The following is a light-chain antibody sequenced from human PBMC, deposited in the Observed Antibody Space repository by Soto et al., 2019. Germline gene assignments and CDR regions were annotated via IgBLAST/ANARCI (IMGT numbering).Light chain of an antibody. J-gene: IGKJ1*01. CDR2: DTY. CDR3: QQRSNWPRT. Sequence: EIVMTQSPATLSVSPGERASLSFSASQSVISKLALYQQKPGQAPRLVIYDTYTRATGIPARFSGSGSGTEFTLTISGLQSEDCAVYYCQQRSNWPRTFGQGTKVDI. V-gene: IGKV3-15*01. CDR1: QSVISK.